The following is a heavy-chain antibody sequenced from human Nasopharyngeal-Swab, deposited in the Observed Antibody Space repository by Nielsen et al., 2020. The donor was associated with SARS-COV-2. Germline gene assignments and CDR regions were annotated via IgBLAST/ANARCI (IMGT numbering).Heavy chain of an antibody. J-gene: IGHJ6*02. CDR3: ARTYCGGDCYHYYYGMDV. Sequence: WIRQPPGKGLEWIGEINHSGSTNYNPSLKSRVTISVDTSKNQFSLKLSSVTAADTAVYYCARTYCGGDCYHYYYGMDVWGQGTTVTVSS. D-gene: IGHD2-21*01. CDR2: INHSGST. V-gene: IGHV4-34*01.